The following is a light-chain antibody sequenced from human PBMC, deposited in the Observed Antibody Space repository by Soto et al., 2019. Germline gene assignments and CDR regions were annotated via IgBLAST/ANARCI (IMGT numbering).Light chain of an antibody. Sequence: DIQMTQSPSSLSASVGDRVTITCRASQSISNYLNWYQHKPGKAPKVLISAASNLQSWVPSRFSGSGSGTEFTLTISSLQPDDFATYYCQQYNSYPYTFGGGTKVDIK. V-gene: IGKV1-16*01. CDR3: QQYNSYPYT. J-gene: IGKJ4*01. CDR1: QSISNY. CDR2: AAS.